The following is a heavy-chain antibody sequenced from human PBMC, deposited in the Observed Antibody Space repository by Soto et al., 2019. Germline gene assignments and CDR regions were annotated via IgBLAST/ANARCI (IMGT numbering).Heavy chain of an antibody. CDR1: GDSVSSNSAA. Sequence: PSQTLSLPCAISGDSVSSNSAAWNWIRQSPSRGLEWLGRTYYRSKWYNDYAVSVKSRITINPDTSKNQFSLQLNSVTPEDTAVYYCARAEQWLVQGYYGMDVWGQGTTVTVSS. J-gene: IGHJ6*02. CDR3: ARAEQWLVQGYYGMDV. CDR2: TYYRSKWYN. D-gene: IGHD6-19*01. V-gene: IGHV6-1*01.